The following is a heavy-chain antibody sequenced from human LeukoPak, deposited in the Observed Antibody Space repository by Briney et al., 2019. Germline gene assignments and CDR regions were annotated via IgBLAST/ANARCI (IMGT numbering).Heavy chain of an antibody. V-gene: IGHV4-39*07. CDR3: ARGYSNSTSCYMNWFDP. Sequence: SETLSLTCTVSVGSISSSSYYCGWIRRPQARGLGWIGSIYYSARTYYNPSLMSRVTISVDTSKNQSSLKLSSVPAADTAVSYCARGYSNSTSCYMNWFDPCGQGTLVTVSS. CDR2: IYYSART. D-gene: IGHD2-2*02. J-gene: IGHJ5*02. CDR1: VGSISSSSYY.